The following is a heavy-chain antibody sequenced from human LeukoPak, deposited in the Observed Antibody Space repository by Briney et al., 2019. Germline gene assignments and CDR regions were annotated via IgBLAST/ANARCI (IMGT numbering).Heavy chain of an antibody. CDR2: ISAYNGNT. D-gene: IGHD1-26*01. Sequence: ASVKVSCKASGYTFTSYGISWVRQAPGQGLEWMGWISAYNGNTNYAQKLQGRVTMTTDTSTSTAYMELRSLRSDDTAVYYCARDRGVGSYGISCPDYWGQGTLVTVSS. V-gene: IGHV1-18*01. CDR3: ARDRGVGSYGISCPDY. CDR1: GYTFTSYG. J-gene: IGHJ4*02.